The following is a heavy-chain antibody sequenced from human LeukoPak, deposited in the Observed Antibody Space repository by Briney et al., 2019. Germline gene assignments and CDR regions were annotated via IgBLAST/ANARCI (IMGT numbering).Heavy chain of an antibody. CDR3: ARDYGPGSFDSGMAV. J-gene: IGHJ6*02. D-gene: IGHD3-10*01. CDR2: ITNSGTTK. V-gene: IGHV3-11*01. CDR1: GFTFSDYH. Sequence: PGGSLRLSCAASGFTFSDYHMSWIRQAPGRGLQWVSYITNSGTTKYHTDSAKGRFVVSRDSAKNSLYLQMSSLRDGDTAVYYCARDYGPGSFDSGMAVWGQGTTVTVSS.